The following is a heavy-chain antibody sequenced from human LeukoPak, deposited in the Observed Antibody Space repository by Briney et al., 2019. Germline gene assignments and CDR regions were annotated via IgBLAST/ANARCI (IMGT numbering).Heavy chain of an antibody. Sequence: ASVKVSCKASGYTFIGYYMHWVRQAPGQGLEWMGWINPNSGGTNYAQKFQGRVTMTRDTSISTAYMELSRLRSDDTAVYYCARAKDGSLPVPDYWGQGTLVTVSS. J-gene: IGHJ4*02. V-gene: IGHV1-2*02. CDR3: ARAKDGSLPVPDY. D-gene: IGHD5-24*01. CDR2: INPNSGGT. CDR1: GYTFIGYY.